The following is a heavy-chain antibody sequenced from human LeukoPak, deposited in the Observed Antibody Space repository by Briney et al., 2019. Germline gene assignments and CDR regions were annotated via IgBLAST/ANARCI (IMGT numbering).Heavy chain of an antibody. D-gene: IGHD5-12*01. J-gene: IGHJ4*02. CDR1: GFTFSSYW. V-gene: IGHV3-7*01. Sequence: GGALRLSCAASGFTFSSYWMSGVRQAPGKGGEGVAKIKQDGSEKYYVDSVKGRFTISRDNSKNTLYLQMNSLSAEDTAVYYCAKDGGYSGSYPHWGQGTLVTVSS. CDR3: AKDGGYSGSYPH. CDR2: IKQDGSEK.